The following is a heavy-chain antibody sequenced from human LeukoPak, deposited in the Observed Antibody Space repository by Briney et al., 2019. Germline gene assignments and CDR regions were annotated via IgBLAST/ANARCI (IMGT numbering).Heavy chain of an antibody. CDR2: ISSSSSYI. V-gene: IGHV3-21*01. CDR3: VKDGDDSGSYLVY. Sequence: GGSLRLSCAASGFTFSSYSMNWVRQAPGKGLEWVSSISSSSSYIYYADSVKGRFTISRDNSKNTLYLQMNSLRAEDTAVYCCVKDGDDSGSYLVYWGQGTLVTVSS. J-gene: IGHJ4*02. D-gene: IGHD1-26*01. CDR1: GFTFSSYS.